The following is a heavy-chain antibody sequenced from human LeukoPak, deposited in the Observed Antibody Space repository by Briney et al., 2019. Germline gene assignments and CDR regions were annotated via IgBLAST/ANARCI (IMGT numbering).Heavy chain of an antibody. CDR3: ARFGRKTDTAMVMGFDY. D-gene: IGHD5-18*01. Sequence: PSETLSLTCTVSGGSVSSGSYYWSWIRQPPGTGLEWIGYIYYGGSTNYNPSLKSRVTISVDTSKNQFSLKLSSVTAADTAVYYCARFGRKTDTAMVMGFDYWGQGTLVTVSS. V-gene: IGHV4-61*01. J-gene: IGHJ4*02. CDR2: IYYGGST. CDR1: GGSVSSGSYY.